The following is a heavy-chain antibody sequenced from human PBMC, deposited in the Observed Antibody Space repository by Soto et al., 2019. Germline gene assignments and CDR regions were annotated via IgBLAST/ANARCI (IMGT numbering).Heavy chain of an antibody. V-gene: IGHV4-61*01. J-gene: IGHJ4*02. CDR3: SRDHLCFYDTSGYYPYFDY. Sequence: SETLSLTCTVSGGSVNTAPYYWTWIRQPPGKGLEWIGNIYYTGSTNYNPSLKSRVNISLDTSKNQFSLNLSYVTAADTAVYFCSRDHLCFYDTSGYYPYFDYWGQGTLVTVSS. CDR1: GGSVNTAPYY. D-gene: IGHD3-22*01. CDR2: IYYTGST.